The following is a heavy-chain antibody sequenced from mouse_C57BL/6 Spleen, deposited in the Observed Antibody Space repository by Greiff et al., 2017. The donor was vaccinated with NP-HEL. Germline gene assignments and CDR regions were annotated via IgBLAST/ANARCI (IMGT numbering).Heavy chain of an antibody. CDR1: GYTFTSYW. CDR2: IHPNSGST. Sequence: VQLQQSGAELVKPGASVKLSCKASGYTFTSYWMHWVKQRPGQGLEWIGMIHPNSGSTNYNEKFKSKATLTVDKSSSTAYMQLSSLTSEDSAVYYCARSRDGLSMDYWGQGTSVTVSS. CDR3: ARSRDGLSMDY. D-gene: IGHD2-3*01. J-gene: IGHJ4*01. V-gene: IGHV1-64*01.